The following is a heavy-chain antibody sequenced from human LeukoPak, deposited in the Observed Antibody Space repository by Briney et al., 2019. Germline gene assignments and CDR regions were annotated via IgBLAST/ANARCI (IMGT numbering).Heavy chain of an antibody. J-gene: IGHJ4*02. D-gene: IGHD5-12*01. Sequence: PSETLSLTCTVSGGSISSSSYYWGWIRQPPGKGLEWIGSIYYSGSTYYNPSLKSRVTISVDTSKDQFSLRLSSVTAADTAVYYCARHLRFAYYFDYWGQGTLVTVSS. CDR1: GGSISSSSYY. CDR3: ARHLRFAYYFDY. V-gene: IGHV4-39*01. CDR2: IYYSGST.